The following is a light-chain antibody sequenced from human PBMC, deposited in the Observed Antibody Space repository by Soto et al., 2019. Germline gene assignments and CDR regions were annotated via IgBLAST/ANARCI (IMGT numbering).Light chain of an antibody. CDR1: SSDIGGYDY. CDR2: DVF. CDR3: TSYAGSNNVCV. Sequence: QAVVTQPPSASGSPGQSVTISCSGTSSDIGGYDYVSWYQQHPGKAPKLIIYDVFKRPSGVPDRFSGSKSGNTASLTVSGLQAEDEADYYCTSYAGSNNVCVFGTGTKLTVL. V-gene: IGLV2-8*01. J-gene: IGLJ1*01.